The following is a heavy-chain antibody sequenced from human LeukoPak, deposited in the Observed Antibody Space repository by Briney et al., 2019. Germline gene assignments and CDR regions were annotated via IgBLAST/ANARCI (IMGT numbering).Heavy chain of an antibody. CDR1: GYTFTSYD. CDR2: MNPNSGNT. V-gene: IGHV1-8*03. J-gene: IGHJ6*02. Sequence: ASVKVSCKASGYTFTSYDINWVRQATGQGLEWMGWMNPNSGNTGYAQKFQGRVTITRNTSISTAYMELSSVTAADTAVYYCARDPQGRGMDVWGQGTRSPSP. CDR3: ARDPQGRGMDV.